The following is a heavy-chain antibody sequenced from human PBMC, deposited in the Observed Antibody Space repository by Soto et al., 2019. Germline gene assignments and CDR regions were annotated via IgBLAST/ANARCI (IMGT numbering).Heavy chain of an antibody. Sequence: QLQLQESGSGLVKPSQTLSLTCAVSGGSISSGGYSWSWIRQPPGKGLEWIGYIYHSGSTYYNPPLKSRVTISADRYTNPFSLKLSSETAADTAVYYCARAGGLGAVAVDDWGQGTLVTVSS. CDR1: GGSISSGGYS. CDR3: ARAGGLGAVAVDD. D-gene: IGHD6-19*01. J-gene: IGHJ4*02. CDR2: IYHSGST. V-gene: IGHV4-30-2*01.